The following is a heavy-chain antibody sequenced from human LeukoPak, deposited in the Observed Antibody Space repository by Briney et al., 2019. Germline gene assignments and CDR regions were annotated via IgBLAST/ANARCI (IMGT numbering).Heavy chain of an antibody. CDR2: IYGGGST. J-gene: IGHJ4*02. CDR3: TRLLPSSHHFFDS. V-gene: IGHV3-53*01. D-gene: IGHD6-6*01. CDR1: GFTVSNDY. Sequence: GGSLRLSCAVSGFTVSNDYTSWVRQAPGKGLEWVSVIYGGGSTYYADSVRGRFTISRDNSEDTLYLQMDSLRAEDTAVYYCTRLLPSSHHFFDSWGQGTLVTVSS.